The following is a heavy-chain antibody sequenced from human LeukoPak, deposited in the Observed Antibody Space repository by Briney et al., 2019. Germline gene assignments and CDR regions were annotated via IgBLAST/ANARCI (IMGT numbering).Heavy chain of an antibody. CDR1: GFSFSSYG. Sequence: GGSLRLSCAASGFSFSSYGMHWVRQAPGKGLEWVAYIHSDVSSKYYADSVKGRFTISRDNSKNTLNLQMNSLRAEDTAVYYCAKDPDCTSGVCYTFFDYWGQGTLVTVSS. CDR2: IHSDVSSK. CDR3: AKDPDCTSGVCYTFFDY. D-gene: IGHD2-8*01. V-gene: IGHV3-30*02. J-gene: IGHJ4*02.